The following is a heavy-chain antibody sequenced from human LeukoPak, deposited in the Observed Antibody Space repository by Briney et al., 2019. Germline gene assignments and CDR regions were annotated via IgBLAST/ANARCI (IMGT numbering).Heavy chain of an antibody. CDR3: ATDRGGSSSWIDY. Sequence: SETLSLTRTVSGGSISSYYWSWIRQPPGKGLEWIGYIYYSGSTNYNPSLKSRVTISVDTSKNQFSLKLSSVTAADTAVYYCATDRGGSSSWIDYWGQGTLVTVSS. D-gene: IGHD6-13*01. CDR2: IYYSGST. CDR1: GGSISSYY. V-gene: IGHV4-59*01. J-gene: IGHJ4*02.